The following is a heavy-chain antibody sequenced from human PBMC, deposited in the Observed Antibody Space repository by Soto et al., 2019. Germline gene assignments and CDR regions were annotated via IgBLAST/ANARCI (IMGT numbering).Heavy chain of an antibody. CDR1: GFTFSSYA. Sequence: GGSLRLSCAASGFTFSSYAMHWVRQAPGKGLEWVAVISYDGSNKYYADSVKGRFTISRDNSKNTLYLQMNSLRAEDTAVYDCAREPAVAAANYYFDYWGQGTLVTVSS. V-gene: IGHV3-30*04. D-gene: IGHD2-15*01. CDR2: ISYDGSNK. J-gene: IGHJ4*02. CDR3: AREPAVAAANYYFDY.